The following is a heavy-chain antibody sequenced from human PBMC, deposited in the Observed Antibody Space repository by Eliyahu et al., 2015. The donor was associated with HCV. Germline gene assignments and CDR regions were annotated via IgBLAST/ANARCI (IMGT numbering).Heavy chain of an antibody. CDR1: GFTFSXYA. D-gene: IGHD6-19*01. J-gene: IGHJ6*02. Sequence: EVQLLESGGGLVQPGGSLRLSCAASGFTFSXYAMGWVRQAPGKGLEGVSAISGSGGSTYYADSVKGRFTISRDNSKNTLYLQMNSLRAEDTAVYYCAKDWGFSSGWDYYYGMDVWGQGTTVTVSS. CDR3: AKDWGFSSGWDYYYGMDV. V-gene: IGHV3-23*01. CDR2: ISGSGGST.